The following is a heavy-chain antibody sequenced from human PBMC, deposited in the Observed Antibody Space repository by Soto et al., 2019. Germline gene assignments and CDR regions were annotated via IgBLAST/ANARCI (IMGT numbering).Heavy chain of an antibody. D-gene: IGHD5-12*01. CDR3: ARDRRDGYNTFDY. CDR1: GYAFTWFN. Sequence: ASVKVSCKASGYAFTWFNIHWVRQAPGQGLEWMGIINPSGGSTSYAQKFQGRVTMTRDTSTSTVYMELGSLRSEDTAVYYCARDRRDGYNTFDYWGQGTLVTVSS. V-gene: IGHV1-46*01. CDR2: INPSGGST. J-gene: IGHJ4*02.